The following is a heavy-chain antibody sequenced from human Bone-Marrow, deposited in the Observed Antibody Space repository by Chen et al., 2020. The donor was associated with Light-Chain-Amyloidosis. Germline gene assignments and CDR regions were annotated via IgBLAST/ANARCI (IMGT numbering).Heavy chain of an antibody. V-gene: IGHV3-30*18. Sequence: QVQVVESGGGVVQPGSSLRLSCAVSGFTFSSYNMHWVRQAPGKGLEWVALILFDGSNEYYVDSVKGRFTISRDNSKNMLFLQMNSLRIEDTAIYYCAKLDSVGSHNYLDYWNQGTLVTVSS. CDR1: GFTFSSYN. CDR3: AKLDSVGSHNYLDY. CDR2: ILFDGSNE. J-gene: IGHJ4*02. D-gene: IGHD3-10*01.